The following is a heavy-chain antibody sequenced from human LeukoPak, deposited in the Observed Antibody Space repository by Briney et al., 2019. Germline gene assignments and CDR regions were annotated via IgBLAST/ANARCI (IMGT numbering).Heavy chain of an antibody. J-gene: IGHJ4*02. V-gene: IGHV3-21*04. Sequence: GGSLRLSCAASGFTFSSYSMNWVRQAPGKGLEWVSSISSSSSYIYYADSVKGRFTISRDNAKNSLYLQMNSLRAEDTAVYHCARAAGDYYGSGSYYNLYYFDYWGQGTLVTVSS. D-gene: IGHD3-10*01. CDR2: ISSSSSYI. CDR3: ARAAGDYYGSGSYYNLYYFDY. CDR1: GFTFSSYS.